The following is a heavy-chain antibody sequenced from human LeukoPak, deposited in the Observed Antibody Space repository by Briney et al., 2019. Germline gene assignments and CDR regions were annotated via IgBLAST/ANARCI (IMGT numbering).Heavy chain of an antibody. CDR1: GFTLSSYI. CDR3: ARDVEQWLVRVYYFDY. CDR2: ISSGSTTI. D-gene: IGHD6-19*01. J-gene: IGHJ4*02. V-gene: IGHV3-48*01. Sequence: GGSLRLSCATSGFTLSSYIMNWVRQAPGKGLEWVSYISSGSTTIYYADSVKGRFTISRDNAKNPLYLQTNSLRAEDTAVYYCARDVEQWLVRVYYFDYWGQGTLVTVSS.